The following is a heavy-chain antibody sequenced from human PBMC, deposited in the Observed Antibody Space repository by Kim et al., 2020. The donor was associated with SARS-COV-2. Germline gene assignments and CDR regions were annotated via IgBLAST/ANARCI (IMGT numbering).Heavy chain of an antibody. CDR3: AALDTVQVPGGI. D-gene: IGHD3-10*01. V-gene: IGHV3-21*06. J-gene: IGHJ4*02. Sequence: YADAVKGQFTMSRDNAKNSLYLQMSSLRTEDTSIYYCAALDTVQVPGGIWGQGTLVTVSS.